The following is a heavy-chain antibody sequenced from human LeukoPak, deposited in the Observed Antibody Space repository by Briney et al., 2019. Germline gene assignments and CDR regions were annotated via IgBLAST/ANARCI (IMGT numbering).Heavy chain of an antibody. D-gene: IGHD3-22*01. CDR3: ARGKNYYDSSGYYF. CDR2: INHSGST. CDR1: GGSFSGYY. J-gene: IGHJ4*02. V-gene: IGHV4-34*01. Sequence: SETLSLTCAAYGGSFSGYYWSWIRQPPGKGLEWIGEINHSGSTNYNPSLKSRVTISVDTSKNQFSLKLSSVTAADTAVYYCARGKNYYDSSGYYFWGQGTLVTVSS.